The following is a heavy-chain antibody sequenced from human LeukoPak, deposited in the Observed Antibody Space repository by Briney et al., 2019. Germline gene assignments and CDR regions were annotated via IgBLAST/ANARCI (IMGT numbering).Heavy chain of an antibody. V-gene: IGHV1-8*01. CDR2: MNPNSGNT. D-gene: IGHD2-2*01. CDR1: GYTFTSYD. Sequence: ASVKVSCKASGYTFTSYDINWVRQATGQGLEWMGWMNPNSGNTGYAQKFQGRVTMTRNTSISTAYMELSSLRSEDTAVYYCARQVDYCSSTSCYFDDPWGQGTLVTVSS. CDR3: ARQVDYCSSTSCYFDDP. J-gene: IGHJ5*02.